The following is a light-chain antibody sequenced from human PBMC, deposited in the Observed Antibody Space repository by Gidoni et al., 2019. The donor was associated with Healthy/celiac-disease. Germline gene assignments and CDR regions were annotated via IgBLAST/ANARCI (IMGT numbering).Light chain of an antibody. V-gene: IGKV3-20*01. Sequence: EIVLTPSPGTLSLSPGERATLSCRASQSVSSSYLAWYQQKPGQAPRGLIYGATSRATGIPDRFSGSGSGTDCTLTISRLEPEDFAVYYCQQYGSTAWTFGQGTKVEIK. J-gene: IGKJ1*01. CDR3: QQYGSTAWT. CDR2: GAT. CDR1: QSVSSSY.